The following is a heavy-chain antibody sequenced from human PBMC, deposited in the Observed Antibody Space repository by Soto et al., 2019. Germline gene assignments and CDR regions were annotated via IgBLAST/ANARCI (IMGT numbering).Heavy chain of an antibody. V-gene: IGHV4-61*01. J-gene: IGHJ5*02. D-gene: IGHD2-15*01. CDR2: IYYTGRA. Sequence: QVQLQESGPGLVKPSETLSLTCTVSGGYVSSGSHYWSWIRQPPGKGLEWIGYIYYTGRANYNPSLESRVTMSVDTSRNQFSLNLRSVTAADTAVYYCARDFSNSGTSHGVWFDPWGQGTLVTVPS. CDR3: ARDFSNSGTSHGVWFDP. CDR1: GGYVSSGSHY.